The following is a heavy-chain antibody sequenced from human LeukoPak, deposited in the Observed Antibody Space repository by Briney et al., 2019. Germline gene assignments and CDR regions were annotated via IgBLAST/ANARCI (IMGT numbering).Heavy chain of an antibody. D-gene: IGHD3-22*01. CDR3: ARAPTYYYDSSGYHFDY. J-gene: IGHJ4*02. Sequence: SETLSLTCAVYGGSFSGYYWSWIRQPPGKGLESIGEINHSGSTNYNPSLKSRVTISVDTSKNQFSLKLSSVTAADTAVYYCARAPTYYYDSSGYHFDYWGQGTLVTVSS. V-gene: IGHV4-34*01. CDR1: GGSFSGYY. CDR2: INHSGST.